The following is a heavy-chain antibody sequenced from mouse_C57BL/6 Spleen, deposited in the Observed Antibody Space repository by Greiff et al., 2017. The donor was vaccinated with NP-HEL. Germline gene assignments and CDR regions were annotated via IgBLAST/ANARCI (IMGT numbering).Heavy chain of an antibody. CDR3: AREAIYYGYDLDWYFDV. CDR2: INPSNGGT. D-gene: IGHD2-2*01. CDR1: GYTFTSYW. V-gene: IGHV1-53*01. Sequence: QVQLQQSGTELVKPGASVKLSCKASGYTFTSYWMHWVKQRPGQGLEWIGNINPSNGGTNYNEKFKSKATLTVDKSSSTAYMQLSSLTSEDSAVYYCAREAIYYGYDLDWYFDVWGTGTTVTVSS. J-gene: IGHJ1*03.